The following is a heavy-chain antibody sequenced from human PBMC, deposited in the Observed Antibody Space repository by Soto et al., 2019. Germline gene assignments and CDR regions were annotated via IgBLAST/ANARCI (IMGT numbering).Heavy chain of an antibody. Sequence: QVRLEQSGAKVKKPGSSVKVSCKASGGTLSDHGVAWLRQAPGQGLEWMGGTIPVFNTAKYAQKFQGRVTVTADKFTNIAYMELSSLRSEDTAFYFCTRGVFGSGNYYTGPSAFDIWGQGTMVIVSS. CDR2: TIPVFNTA. CDR1: GGTLSDHG. D-gene: IGHD3-10*01. J-gene: IGHJ3*02. V-gene: IGHV1-69*06. CDR3: TRGVFGSGNYYTGPSAFDI.